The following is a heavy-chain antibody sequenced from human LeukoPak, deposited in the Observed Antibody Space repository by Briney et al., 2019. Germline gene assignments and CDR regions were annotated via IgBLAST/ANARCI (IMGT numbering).Heavy chain of an antibody. CDR3: ARVVYSYIVAAAFDI. CDR2: INPNSGGT. Sequence: HGASVKVSCKASGYTFTGYYMHWVRQAPGQGLEWMGWINPNSGGTNYAQKFQGRVTMTRDTSISTAYMELSRLRSDDTAVYYCARVVYSYIVAAAFDIWGQGTMVTVSS. V-gene: IGHV1-2*02. CDR1: GYTFTGYY. D-gene: IGHD6-13*01. J-gene: IGHJ3*02.